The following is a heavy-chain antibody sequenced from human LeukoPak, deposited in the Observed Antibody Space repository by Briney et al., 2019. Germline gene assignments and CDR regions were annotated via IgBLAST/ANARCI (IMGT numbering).Heavy chain of an antibody. J-gene: IGHJ4*02. CDR2: IKQDGSQE. CDR1: GFPFSSYC. CDR3: ARGVPYDSWSGPHYSDY. Sequence: GGSLRLSCVASGFPFSSYCMSWVRQAPGKELKWVAHIKQDGSQEYYVDSVKGRFTISRDSAKNSLYLQMNSLRAEDTAVYYCARGVPYDSWSGPHYSDYWGQGTLVTVSS. D-gene: IGHD3-3*01. V-gene: IGHV3-7*01.